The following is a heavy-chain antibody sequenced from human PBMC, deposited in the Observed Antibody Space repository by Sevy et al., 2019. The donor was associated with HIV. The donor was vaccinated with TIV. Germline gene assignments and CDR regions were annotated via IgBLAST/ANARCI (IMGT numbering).Heavy chain of an antibody. J-gene: IGHJ6*02. V-gene: IGHV4-59*01. CDR1: GDSISSSY. CDR2: IYYSGIT. Sequence: SETLSLTCTVSGDSISSSYWSWIRQPPGKGLEWIGYIYYSGITNYNPSLKSGATISRDNSKNQFSLKLSSVTAADTAVYYCARGSQYYYYAMDVWGQGTTVTVSS. CDR3: ARGSQYYYYAMDV.